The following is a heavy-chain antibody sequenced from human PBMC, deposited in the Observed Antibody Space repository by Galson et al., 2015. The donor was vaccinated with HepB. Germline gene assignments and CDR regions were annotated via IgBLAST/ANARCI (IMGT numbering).Heavy chain of an antibody. CDR3: ARGLDLVAPGAYYFDY. D-gene: IGHD5-12*01. Sequence: SETLSLTCTVSGGSISSYYWSWIRQPPGKGLEWIGYIYYSGTTNYNPSLKSRLTISLDRSKKHFSLNLSSVTAADTATYFCARGLDLVAPGAYYFDYWGQGTLVTVSS. J-gene: IGHJ4*02. CDR2: IYYSGTT. CDR1: GGSISSYY. V-gene: IGHV4-59*01.